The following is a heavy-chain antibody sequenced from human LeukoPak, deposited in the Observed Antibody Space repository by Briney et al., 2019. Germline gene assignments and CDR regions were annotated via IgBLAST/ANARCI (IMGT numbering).Heavy chain of an antibody. CDR1: GFTFSSYD. CDR3: ARATVIGTVPVPGFLDV. Sequence: AGGSVRLSCAASGFTFSSYDMRWVRHVAGKGLEWVSSIGTIGDTFYPGSVKGPFTISRENAKNSLYLQMNSLRAENTTVYYCARATVIGTVPVPGFLDVWGKGTTVTVSS. D-gene: IGHD6-19*01. CDR2: IGTIGDT. J-gene: IGHJ6*04. V-gene: IGHV3-13*01.